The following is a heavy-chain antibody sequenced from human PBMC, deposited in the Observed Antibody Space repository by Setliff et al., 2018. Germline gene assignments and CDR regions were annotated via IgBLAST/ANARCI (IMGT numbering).Heavy chain of an antibody. J-gene: IGHJ3*02. V-gene: IGHV1-3*01. Sequence: GASVKVSCKASGYTLTSYAMHWVRQAPGQRLEWMGWINAGNGNTKYSQKFQGRVTITRDTSASTAYMELSSLRSEDTAVYYCASSFSSYYDSSGYPLGAFDIWGQGTMVTVSS. D-gene: IGHD3-22*01. CDR2: INAGNGNT. CDR3: ASSFSSYYDSSGYPLGAFDI. CDR1: GYTLTSYA.